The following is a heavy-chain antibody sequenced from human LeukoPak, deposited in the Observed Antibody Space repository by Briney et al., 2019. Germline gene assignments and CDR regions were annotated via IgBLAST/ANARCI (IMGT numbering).Heavy chain of an antibody. J-gene: IGHJ5*02. CDR2: IYYSGST. D-gene: IGHD3-3*01. Sequence: PSETLSLTCAVYGGSFSGYYWSWIRQPPGKGLEWIGYIYYSGSTNYNPSLKSRVTISVDTSKNQFSLKLSSVTAADTAVYYCAREVAHYDFWSGQGWFDPWGQGTLVTVSS. CDR3: AREVAHYDFWSGQGWFDP. V-gene: IGHV4-59*01. CDR1: GGSFSGYY.